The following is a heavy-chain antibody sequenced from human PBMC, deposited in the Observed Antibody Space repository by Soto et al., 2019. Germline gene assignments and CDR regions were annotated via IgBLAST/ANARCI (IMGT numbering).Heavy chain of an antibody. J-gene: IGHJ4*02. CDR2: ISYSGST. CDR1: AGSISSYY. Sequence: SETLSLTCSVSAGSISSYYWSWIRQPPGKGLEWIGYISYSGSTNYNPSLKSRVTISVDTSKNQFFLELNSVTSADTAMYYCARRYGSCFDYWGQGTLVTVSS. D-gene: IGHD5-18*01. CDR3: ARRYGSCFDY. V-gene: IGHV4-59*01.